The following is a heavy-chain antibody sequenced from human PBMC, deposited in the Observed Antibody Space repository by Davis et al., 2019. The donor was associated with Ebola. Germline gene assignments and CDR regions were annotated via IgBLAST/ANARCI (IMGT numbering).Heavy chain of an antibody. D-gene: IGHD1/OR15-1a*01. CDR3: ARANNNWNMFDP. V-gene: IGHV3-21*01. Sequence: PGGSLRLSCAASGFTFSSYSMNWVRQAPGKGLEWVSSISSSSSYIYYADSVKGRFTISRDNAKNSLYLQMNSLRAEDTAVYYCARANNNWNMFDPWGQGTLVTVSS. J-gene: IGHJ5*02. CDR2: ISSSSSYI. CDR1: GFTFSSYS.